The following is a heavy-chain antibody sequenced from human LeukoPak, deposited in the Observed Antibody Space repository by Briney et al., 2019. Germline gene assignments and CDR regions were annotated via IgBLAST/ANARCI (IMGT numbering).Heavy chain of an antibody. Sequence: SETLSLTRAVYGGSFSGYYWSCIRQPPGKGLEGSGEINHSGSTNYNPSLKSRVTISGDTPKHQFSLKLSSVIAADTAVYYCALGDPHGDYWGQGTLVTVSS. CDR3: ALGDPHGDY. D-gene: IGHD4-17*01. CDR2: INHSGST. CDR1: GGSFSGYY. V-gene: IGHV4-34*01. J-gene: IGHJ4*02.